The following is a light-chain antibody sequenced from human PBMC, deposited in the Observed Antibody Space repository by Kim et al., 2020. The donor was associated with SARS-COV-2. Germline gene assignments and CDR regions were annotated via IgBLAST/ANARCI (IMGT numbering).Light chain of an antibody. V-gene: IGLV1-44*01. CDR3: AVWDDNLDGWL. CDR2: GNN. Sequence: GQSVTISGGGSNSNIGSNRVNWLQQFPGAAPKLLIHGNNQRPSGVPARFSGSKSGISASLAISGLQSEDEADYFCAVWDDNLDGWLFGGGTQLTVL. J-gene: IGLJ3*02. CDR1: NSNIGSNR.